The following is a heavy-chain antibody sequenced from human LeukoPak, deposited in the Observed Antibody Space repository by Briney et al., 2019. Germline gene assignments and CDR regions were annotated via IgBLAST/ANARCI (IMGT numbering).Heavy chain of an antibody. D-gene: IGHD3-22*01. CDR3: ARLPYYYDSSVIGEFDY. Sequence: GESLKTSCKGSGYSFTSYWIGWVRHMPGKGLEWMGIIYPGDSDTRYSPSFQGQVTISADKSISTAYLQWSSLKASDTAMYYCARLPYYYDSSVIGEFDYWGQGTLVTVSS. CDR1: GYSFTSYW. J-gene: IGHJ4*02. CDR2: IYPGDSDT. V-gene: IGHV5-51*01.